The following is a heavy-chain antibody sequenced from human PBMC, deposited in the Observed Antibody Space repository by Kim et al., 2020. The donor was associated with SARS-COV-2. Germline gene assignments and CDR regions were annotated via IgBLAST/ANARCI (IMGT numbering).Heavy chain of an antibody. CDR3: ARDSGWLQPIDS. D-gene: IGHD6-19*01. J-gene: IGHJ4*02. Sequence: NYNPSPKGRVTISLATSQNQFSLELSSVTAADTAMYYCARDSGWLQPIDSWGQGTLVTVSS. V-gene: IGHV4-59*01.